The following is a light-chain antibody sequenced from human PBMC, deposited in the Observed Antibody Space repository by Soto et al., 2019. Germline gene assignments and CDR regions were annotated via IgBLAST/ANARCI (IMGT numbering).Light chain of an antibody. CDR2: EAS. V-gene: IGKV3-11*01. Sequence: DMVLTQAPSTLSFAPGDRATISCRASQRVGNYLAWYQQKPGQAPGLLIYEASTRASGIPDRFSGSGSGTDFTLPISSLPPEDFAIYYCQQNDKSPLTFGQGTKVEIK. CDR3: QQNDKSPLT. J-gene: IGKJ4*01. CDR1: QRVGNY.